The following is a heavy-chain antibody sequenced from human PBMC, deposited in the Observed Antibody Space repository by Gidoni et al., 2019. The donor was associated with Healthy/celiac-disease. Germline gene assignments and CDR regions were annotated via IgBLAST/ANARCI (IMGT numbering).Heavy chain of an antibody. V-gene: IGHV2-26*01. D-gene: IGHD3-9*01. CDR2: IFSNDEK. CDR3: ARITRYYDILTGSRPPNAFDI. J-gene: IGHJ3*02. CDR1: GFSLSNARMG. Sequence: QVTLKESGPVLVKPTETLTRTCTVSGFSLSNARMGVSWIRQPPRKALEWLAHIFSNDEKSYSTSLKSRLTISKDTSKSQVVLTMTNMDPVDTATYYCARITRYYDILTGSRPPNAFDIWGQGTMVTVSS.